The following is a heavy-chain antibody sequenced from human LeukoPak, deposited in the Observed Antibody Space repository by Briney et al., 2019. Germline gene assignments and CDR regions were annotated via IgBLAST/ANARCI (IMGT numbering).Heavy chain of an antibody. CDR3: ARRDRGSSWYGGYFQH. D-gene: IGHD6-13*01. CDR1: GGSISSSSYY. CDR2: IHYSGSS. V-gene: IGHV4-39*07. Sequence: KTSETLSLTCSVSGGSISSSSYYWGWIRQPPGKELEWIGAIHYSGSSYYNPSLKSRVTISVDTSKNQFSLKLSSVTAADTAVYYCARRDRGSSWYGGYFQHWGQGTLVTVSS. J-gene: IGHJ1*01.